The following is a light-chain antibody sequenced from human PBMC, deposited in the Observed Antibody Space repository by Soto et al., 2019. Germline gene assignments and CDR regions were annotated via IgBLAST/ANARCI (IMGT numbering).Light chain of an antibody. Sequence: DIQRTQSESWLSASVGDRVTITWQASQDIKNYLNWYQQKSGKAPKLLIYDASDLETGVPSRFSGSGSGTDFTFTINSLQPEDIATYYCQQYDNLPLTFAGGTKV. CDR2: DAS. CDR3: QQYDNLPLT. V-gene: IGKV1-33*01. J-gene: IGKJ4*01. CDR1: QDIKNY.